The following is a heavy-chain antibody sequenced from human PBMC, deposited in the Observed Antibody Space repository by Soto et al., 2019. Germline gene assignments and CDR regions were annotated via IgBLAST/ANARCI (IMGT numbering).Heavy chain of an antibody. D-gene: IGHD6-13*01. CDR1: GFTFSDYY. CDR2: ISSSGSTI. CDR3: VSTDPNSSSWGLGAFDI. V-gene: IGHV3-11*01. Sequence: GGSLRLSCAASGFTFSDYYMSWIRQAPGKGLEWVSYISSSGSTIYYADSVKGRFTISRDNAKNSLYLQMNSLRAEDTAVYYCVSTDPNSSSWGLGAFDIWGQGTMVTVSS. J-gene: IGHJ3*02.